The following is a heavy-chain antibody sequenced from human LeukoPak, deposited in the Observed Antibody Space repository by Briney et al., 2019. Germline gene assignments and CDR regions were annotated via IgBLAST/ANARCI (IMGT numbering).Heavy chain of an antibody. Sequence: SVKVSCKASGGTFSSYAISWVRQAPGQGLEWMGGIIPIFGTANYAQKFQGRVTITADESTSTAYMELSSLRSEDTAVYYCARSRGYFDWSALDYWGQGTLVTVSS. V-gene: IGHV1-69*13. CDR3: ARSRGYFDWSALDY. D-gene: IGHD3-9*01. CDR1: GGTFSSYA. J-gene: IGHJ4*02. CDR2: IIPIFGTA.